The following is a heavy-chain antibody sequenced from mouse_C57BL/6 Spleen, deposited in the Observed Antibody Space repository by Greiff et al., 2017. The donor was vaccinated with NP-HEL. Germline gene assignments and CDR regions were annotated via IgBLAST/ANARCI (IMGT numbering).Heavy chain of an antibody. J-gene: IGHJ4*01. V-gene: IGHV2-5*01. CDR3: AKNEIYYYAMDY. CDR1: GFSLTSYG. CDR2: IWRGGST. Sequence: VQLQESGPGLVQPSQSLSITCTVSGFSLTSYGVHWVRQSPGKGLEWLGVIWRGGSTDYNAAFMSRLSITKDNSKSQVFFKMNSLQADDTAIYYCAKNEIYYYAMDYWGQGTSVTVSS.